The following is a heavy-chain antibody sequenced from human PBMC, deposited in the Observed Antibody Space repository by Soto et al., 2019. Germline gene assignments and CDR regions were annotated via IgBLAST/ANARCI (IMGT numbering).Heavy chain of an antibody. V-gene: IGHV3-11*01. CDR2: ISSSGSTI. Sequence: QVQLVESGGGLVKPGGSLRLSCAASGFTFSDYYMNWIHQAPGKGLEWVSYISSSGSTIYYADSVKGRFTISRDNAKNSLYLQMNSLRAEDTAVYYCARAVAAAGYYYYYYYCMDVWGKGTTVTVSS. CDR3: ARAVAAAGYYYYYYYCMDV. J-gene: IGHJ6*03. D-gene: IGHD6-13*01. CDR1: GFTFSDYY.